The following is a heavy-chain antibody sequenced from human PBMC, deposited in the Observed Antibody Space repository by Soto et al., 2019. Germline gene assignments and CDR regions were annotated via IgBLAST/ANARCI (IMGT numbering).Heavy chain of an antibody. CDR1: GYSFTSYW. CDR3: ARHAPTGHPYYDSSGYSWSDY. CDR2: IDPSDSYT. V-gene: IGHV5-10-1*01. J-gene: IGHJ4*02. D-gene: IGHD3-22*01. Sequence: GESLKISCKGSGYSFTSYWISWVRQMPGKGLEGMGRIDPSDSYTNYSPSFQGHVTISADKSISTAYLQWSSLKASDTAMYSCARHAPTGHPYYDSSGYSWSDYWGQGTLVTVSS.